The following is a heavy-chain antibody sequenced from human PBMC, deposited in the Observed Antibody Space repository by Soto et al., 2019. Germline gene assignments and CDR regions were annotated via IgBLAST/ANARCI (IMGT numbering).Heavy chain of an antibody. CDR1: GFTFSSYS. CDR3: AREVYDGYNNYFDY. Sequence: ESGGGLVKPGGSLRLSCAASGFTFSSYSMNWVRQAPGKGLEWVSSISSSSSYIYYADSVKGRFTISRDNAKNSLYLQMNSLRAEDTAVYYCAREVYDGYNNYFDYWGQGTLVTVSS. D-gene: IGHD3-22*01. V-gene: IGHV3-21*04. CDR2: ISSSSSYI. J-gene: IGHJ4*02.